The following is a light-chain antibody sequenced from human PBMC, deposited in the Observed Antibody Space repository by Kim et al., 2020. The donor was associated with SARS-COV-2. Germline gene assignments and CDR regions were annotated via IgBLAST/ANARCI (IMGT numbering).Light chain of an antibody. CDR1: QSVTSPY. CDR3: QQYGSSPRT. V-gene: IGKV3-20*01. CDR2: GVS. Sequence: EIVLTQSPGTLSLSPGERATLSCRASQSVTSPYLAWYQQRPGQAPRLLIYGVSSRAIGIPDRFSGSGSGTDFTLTISRLEPEDFAVYYCQQYGSSPRTFGGGTKVDIK. J-gene: IGKJ4*01.